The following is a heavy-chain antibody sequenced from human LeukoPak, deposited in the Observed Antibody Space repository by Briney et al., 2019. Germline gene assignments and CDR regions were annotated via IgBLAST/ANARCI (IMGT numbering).Heavy chain of an antibody. V-gene: IGHV3-74*01. J-gene: IGHJ4*02. D-gene: IGHD7-27*01. CDR2: INSDGSST. CDR1: GFTFSSYW. Sequence: GWSLRLSCAASGFTFSSYWMHWVRQAPGKGLVWVSRINSDGSSTSYADSVKGRFTISRDNAKNTLYLQMNSLRAEDTAVYYCARDPNWGRYFDYWGQGTLVTVSS. CDR3: ARDPNWGRYFDY.